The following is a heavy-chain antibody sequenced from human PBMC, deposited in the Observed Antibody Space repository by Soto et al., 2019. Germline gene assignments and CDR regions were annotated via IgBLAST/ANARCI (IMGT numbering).Heavy chain of an antibody. Sequence: SETLSLTCTVSGCSISSYYWSWIRQPPGKGLEWIGYIYYSGSTNYNPSLKSRVTISVDTSKNQFSLKLSSVTAADTAVYYCARGCSGGSCYSVDYYGMDVWGQGTTVTVSS. D-gene: IGHD2-15*01. J-gene: IGHJ6*02. V-gene: IGHV4-59*01. CDR2: IYYSGST. CDR3: ARGCSGGSCYSVDYYGMDV. CDR1: GCSISSYY.